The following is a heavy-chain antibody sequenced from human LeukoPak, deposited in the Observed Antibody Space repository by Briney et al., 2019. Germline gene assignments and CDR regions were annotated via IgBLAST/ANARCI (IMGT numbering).Heavy chain of an antibody. V-gene: IGHV3-23*01. Sequence: GGSLRLSCAASGFTFSSYAMSWVRQAPGKGLEWVSAISGSGGSTYYADSVKGRFTISRDNSKNTLYLQMNSLRAEDTAVYYCAKTTIFGVVIIDYYYYYMDVWGKGTTVTVSS. J-gene: IGHJ6*03. CDR1: GFTFSSYA. CDR3: AKTTIFGVVIIDYYYYYMDV. CDR2: ISGSGGST. D-gene: IGHD3-3*01.